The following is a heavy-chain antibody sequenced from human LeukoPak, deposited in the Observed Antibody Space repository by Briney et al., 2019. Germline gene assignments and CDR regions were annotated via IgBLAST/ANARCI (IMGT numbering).Heavy chain of an antibody. D-gene: IGHD1-1*01. CDR1: GYSISSGYY. CDR3: ARDWNRYAY. J-gene: IGHJ4*02. CDR2: IYPTGST. V-gene: IGHV4-38-2*02. Sequence: SETLSLTCTVSGYSISSGYYWGWIRQPPGKGLEWIGNIYPTGSTYYNPSLKSRVTISVDTSKNQFSLQLSSVTAAGTAVYYCARDWNRYAYWGQGTLVTVSS.